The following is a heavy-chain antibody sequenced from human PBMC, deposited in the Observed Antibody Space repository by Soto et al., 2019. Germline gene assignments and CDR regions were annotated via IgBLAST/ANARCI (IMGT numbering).Heavy chain of an antibody. D-gene: IGHD3-3*01. Sequence: TGGSLRLSCAASGFTFSSYAMHWVRQAPGKGLEWVAVISYDGSNKYYADSVKGRFTISRDNSKNTLYLQMNSLRAEDTAVYYCARGTIFGVVSYYYGMDVWGQGTTVTVS. CDR3: ARGTIFGVVSYYYGMDV. J-gene: IGHJ6*02. V-gene: IGHV3-30-3*01. CDR2: ISYDGSNK. CDR1: GFTFSSYA.